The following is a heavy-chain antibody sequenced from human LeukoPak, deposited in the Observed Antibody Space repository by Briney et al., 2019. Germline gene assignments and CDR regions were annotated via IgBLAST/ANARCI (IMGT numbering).Heavy chain of an antibody. J-gene: IGHJ4*02. D-gene: IGHD3-22*01. CDR3: AERGVVIRVILVGFHKEAYYFDS. V-gene: IGHV3-23*01. CDR2: ISDSGGRT. CDR1: GITLSNYG. Sequence: PGGSLRLSCAVSGITLSNYGMSWVRQAPGKGLELVAGISDSGGRTNYADSLKGRFTISRDNPKNTLYLQMNSLRAEDTAVHFCAERGVVIRVILVGFHKEAYYFDSWGQGALVTVSS.